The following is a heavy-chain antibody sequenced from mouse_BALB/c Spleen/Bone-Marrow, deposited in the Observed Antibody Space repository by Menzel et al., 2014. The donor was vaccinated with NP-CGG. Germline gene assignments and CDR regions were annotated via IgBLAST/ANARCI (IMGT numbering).Heavy chain of an antibody. CDR3: AKRGNYGYFDY. J-gene: IGHJ2*01. D-gene: IGHD2-1*01. Sequence: QVQLKDSGPSLVQPSQSLSITCTVSGFSLTSYGVHWVRQSPGKGLEWLGVIWRGGSTNYNAAFMSRLSIIKDNSKSQVFFKMNSLQADDTAIYYCAKRGNYGYFDYWGQGTPLTVSS. V-gene: IGHV2-5-1*01. CDR1: GFSLTSYG. CDR2: IWRGGST.